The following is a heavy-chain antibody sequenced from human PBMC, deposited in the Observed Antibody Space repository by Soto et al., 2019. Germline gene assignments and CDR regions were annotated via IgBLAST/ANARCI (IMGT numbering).Heavy chain of an antibody. V-gene: IGHV4-31*03. CDR1: GGSISSGGYY. Sequence: VQLQESGPGLVKPSQTLSLPCTVSGGSISSGGYYWSWIRQHPGKGLEWIGYIYYSGSTYYNPSLRSRVTISVDTSKNHFSLTLRSVTAADTAVYYCAISSGYADWFDPWGQGTLVTLSS. J-gene: IGHJ5*02. CDR3: AISSGYADWFDP. CDR2: IYYSGST. D-gene: IGHD3-22*01.